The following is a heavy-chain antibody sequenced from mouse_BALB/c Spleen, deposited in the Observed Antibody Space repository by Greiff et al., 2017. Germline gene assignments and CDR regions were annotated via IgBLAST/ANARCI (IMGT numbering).Heavy chain of an antibody. Sequence: EVQVVESGGGLVQPGGSRKLSCAASGFTFSSFGMHWVRQAPEKGLEWVAYISSGSSTIYYADTVKGRFTISRDNPKNTLFLQMTSLRSEDTAMYYCARQAVVVPYYAMDYWGQGTSVTVSS. V-gene: IGHV5-17*02. D-gene: IGHD1-1*01. J-gene: IGHJ4*01. CDR2: ISSGSSTI. CDR1: GFTFSSFG. CDR3: ARQAVVVPYYAMDY.